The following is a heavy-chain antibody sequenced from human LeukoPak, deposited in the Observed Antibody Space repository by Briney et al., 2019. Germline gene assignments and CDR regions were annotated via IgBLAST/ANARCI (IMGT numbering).Heavy chain of an antibody. CDR3: ARDVVAYYYYGMDV. V-gene: IGHV3-30*02. Sequence: GGSLRLSCAASGFTFSSYGMHWVRQAPGKGLEWVAFIRYDGSNKYYADSVKGRFTISRDNSKNTLYLQMNSLRAEDTAVYYCARDVVAYYYYGMDVWGQGTTVTVSS. D-gene: IGHD2-15*01. CDR2: IRYDGSNK. J-gene: IGHJ6*02. CDR1: GFTFSSYG.